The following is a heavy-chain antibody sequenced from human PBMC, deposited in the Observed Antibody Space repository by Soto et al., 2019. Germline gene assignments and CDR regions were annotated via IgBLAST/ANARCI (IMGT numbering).Heavy chain of an antibody. V-gene: IGHV3-48*03. CDR2: ISSSDGTR. D-gene: IGHD4-17*01. Sequence: EVQLVESGGDLVQPGGSLRLSCAASGFTFRAFEMNWVRQAPGKGLAWVSYISSSDGTRYYADSVKGRFTISRDNAKSSLFRQMNSLRAEDTAVYYCAREAHTVANTDFDYWGQGTLVTVSS. J-gene: IGHJ4*02. CDR1: GFTFRAFE. CDR3: AREAHTVANTDFDY.